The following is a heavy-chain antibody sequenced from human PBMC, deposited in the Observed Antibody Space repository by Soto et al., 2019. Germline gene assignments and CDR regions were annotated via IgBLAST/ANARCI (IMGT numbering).Heavy chain of an antibody. J-gene: IGHJ6*02. CDR1: GGSISSSNW. CDR2: IYHSGST. V-gene: IGHV4-4*02. D-gene: IGHD3-10*01. CDR3: ARAADGSGTGMDV. Sequence: QVQLQESGPGLVKPSGTLSLTCAVSGGSISSSNWWSWVRQPPGKGLEWIGEIYHSGSTNYNPSHQTRVTMSVDQSKNQVALKLSSVTAADTAVYYCARAADGSGTGMDVWGQGTTVTVSS.